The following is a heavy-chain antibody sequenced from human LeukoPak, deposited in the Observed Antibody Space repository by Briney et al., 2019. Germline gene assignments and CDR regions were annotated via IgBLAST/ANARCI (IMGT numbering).Heavy chain of an antibody. D-gene: IGHD3-10*01. CDR2: IIPIFGTA. CDR1: GGTFSSYA. J-gene: IGHJ3*02. Sequence: ASVKVSCKASGGTFSSYAISWVRQAPGQGLEWMGGIIPIFGTANYAQKFQGRVTITADKSTSTAYMELRSLRSDDTAVYYCARDSLGPFGEDAFDIWGQGTMVTVSS. V-gene: IGHV1-69*06. CDR3: ARDSLGPFGEDAFDI.